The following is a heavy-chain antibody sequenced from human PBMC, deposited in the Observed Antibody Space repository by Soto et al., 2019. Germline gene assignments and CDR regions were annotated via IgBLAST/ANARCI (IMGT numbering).Heavy chain of an antibody. CDR2: ISSSSSYT. CDR1: GFTFSDYY. J-gene: IGHJ4*02. Sequence: GVSLRLSCAASGFTFSDYYMSWIRQAPGKGLEWVSYISSSSSYTNYADSVKGRFTISRDNAKNSLYLQMNSLRAEDTAVYYCARGSPRDFWSGYYFDYWGQGTLVTVSS. D-gene: IGHD3-3*01. CDR3: ARGSPRDFWSGYYFDY. V-gene: IGHV3-11*06.